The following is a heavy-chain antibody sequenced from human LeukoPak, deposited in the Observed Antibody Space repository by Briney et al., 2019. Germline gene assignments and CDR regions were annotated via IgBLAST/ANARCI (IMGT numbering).Heavy chain of an antibody. Sequence: GASVKVSCKASNYTFSSLGSGNSFISFAISWVRQAPGQGLEWMGWISAYYGTTNYAQKFKGRVTMTTDTSTSTVYMELRSLRSDDTAVYYCARDRGGYQYGSGSYEYYFDYWGQGTLVTVSS. D-gene: IGHD3-10*01. CDR2: ISAYYGTT. V-gene: IGHV1-18*01. CDR3: ARDRGGYQYGSGSYEYYFDY. CDR1: NYTFSSLGSGNSFISFA. J-gene: IGHJ4*02.